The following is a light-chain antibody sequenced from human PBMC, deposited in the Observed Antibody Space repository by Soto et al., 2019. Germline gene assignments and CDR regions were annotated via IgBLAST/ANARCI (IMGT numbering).Light chain of an antibody. Sequence: AIQMTQSPSSLSASVGDRVTIICRASLDIRNDLGWYQQKPGKAPKVVIYAASSLQSGVPSRFSGSGSGTDFTLTISSLQPEDFATYYCLQDYNYPFTFGGGTKVEI. V-gene: IGKV1-6*01. CDR2: AAS. J-gene: IGKJ4*01. CDR1: LDIRND. CDR3: LQDYNYPFT.